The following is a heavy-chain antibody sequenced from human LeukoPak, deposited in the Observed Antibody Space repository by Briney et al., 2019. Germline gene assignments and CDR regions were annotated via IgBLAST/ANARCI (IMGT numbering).Heavy chain of an antibody. CDR1: GYTFTDYY. J-gene: IGHJ6*03. V-gene: IGHV1-2*02. CDR2: INPNSGGT. CDR3: ARDKQLDWAHYFYYYMDV. Sequence: ASVKVSCKASGYTFTDYYMHWVRQTPGQGLEWMGWINPNSGGTNYAQKFQGRVTMTRDTSISTAYMELSRLTSDDTAVYYCARDKQLDWAHYFYYYMDVWGKGTTVTVSS. D-gene: IGHD1-1*01.